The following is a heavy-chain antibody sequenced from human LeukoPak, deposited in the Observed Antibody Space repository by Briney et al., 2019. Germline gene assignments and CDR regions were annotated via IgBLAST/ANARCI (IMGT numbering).Heavy chain of an antibody. J-gene: IGHJ4*02. CDR2: IIPIFGTA. Sequence: SVKVSCKASGGTFSSYAISWVRQAPGRGLEWMGGIIPIFGTANYAQKFQGRVTITADKSTSTAYMELSSLRSEDTAVYYCARDHYYGQIDYWGQGTLVTVSS. D-gene: IGHD3-10*01. CDR1: GGTFSSYA. CDR3: ARDHYYGQIDY. V-gene: IGHV1-69*06.